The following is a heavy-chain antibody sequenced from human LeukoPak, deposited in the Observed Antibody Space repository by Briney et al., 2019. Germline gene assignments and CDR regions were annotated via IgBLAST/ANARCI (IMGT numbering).Heavy chain of an antibody. CDR2: ISGSGGST. V-gene: IGHV3-23*01. J-gene: IGHJ4*02. CDR1: GFTFSSYA. CDR3: AKGGGSHTRYYFDY. Sequence: PTGGSLRLSCAASGFTFSSYAMSWVRQAPGKGLEWVSAISGSGGSTYYADSVKGRFTISRDNSKNTLYLQMNSLRAEDTAVYYCAKGGGSHTRYYFDYWGQGTLVTVSS. D-gene: IGHD1-26*01.